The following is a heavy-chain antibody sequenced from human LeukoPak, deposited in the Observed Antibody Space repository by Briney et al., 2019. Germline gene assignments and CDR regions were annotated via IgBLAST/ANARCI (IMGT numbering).Heavy chain of an antibody. V-gene: IGHV1-69*13. CDR2: IIPIFGTA. Sequence: ASVKVSCKASGGTFSSYAISWVRQAPGQGLEWMGGIIPIFGTANYAQKFQGRVTITADESTSTAYMELSSLRSEDTAVYYCARDSDCSSISCYPYYFDYWGQGTLVTVSS. J-gene: IGHJ4*02. D-gene: IGHD2-2*01. CDR1: GGTFSSYA. CDR3: ARDSDCSSISCYPYYFDY.